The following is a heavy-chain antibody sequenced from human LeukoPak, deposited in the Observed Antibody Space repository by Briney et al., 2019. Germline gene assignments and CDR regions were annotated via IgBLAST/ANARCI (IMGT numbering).Heavy chain of an antibody. J-gene: IGHJ6*02. Sequence: EGSLRLSCAASGFTFSRYEMNWVRQAPGKGLEWVSYISSSGTTIYYADSVKGRLIISRDNAKHSVYLQMNSLRAEDTAVYXXXXXXXXXXWYXGANGLDVWGQGTTVTVSS. CDR2: ISSSGTTI. V-gene: IGHV3-48*03. D-gene: IGHD6-13*01. CDR3: XXXXXXXXWYXGANGLDV. CDR1: GFTFSRYE.